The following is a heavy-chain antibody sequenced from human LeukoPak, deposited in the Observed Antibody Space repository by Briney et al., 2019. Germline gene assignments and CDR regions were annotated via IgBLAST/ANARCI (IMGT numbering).Heavy chain of an antibody. J-gene: IGHJ4*02. Sequence: GGSLRLSCAASGFSFSSYWMNWVRQAPGKGLEWVANIKQDGSEKNYVDSVKGRFTISRDNAKNSLNLQMNSLRAEDTAVYYCARGGEYQLPYRYWGQGTQVTVSS. CDR2: IKQDGSEK. V-gene: IGHV3-7*01. CDR3: ARGGEYQLPYRY. CDR1: GFSFSSYW. D-gene: IGHD2-2*02.